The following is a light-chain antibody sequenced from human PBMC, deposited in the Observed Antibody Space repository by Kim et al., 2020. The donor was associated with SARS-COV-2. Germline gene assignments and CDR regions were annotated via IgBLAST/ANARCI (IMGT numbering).Light chain of an antibody. Sequence: DVVMTQSPLSLPVTLGQPASISCRSSQSLVYSDGNTYLSLFQQRPGQSPRRLIYKVSNRDSGVPDRFSGSGSGTDFTLKISRVEAEDVGIYYCMQSTYWPWTFGQGTKVDIK. CDR3: MQSTYWPWT. CDR2: KVS. J-gene: IGKJ1*01. V-gene: IGKV2-30*01. CDR1: QSLVYSDGNTY.